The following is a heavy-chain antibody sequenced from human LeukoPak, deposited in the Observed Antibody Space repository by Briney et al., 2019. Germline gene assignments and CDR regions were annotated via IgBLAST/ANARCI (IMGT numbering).Heavy chain of an antibody. V-gene: IGHV3-21*01. Sequence: GGSLRLSCAASGFSFNTYTMNWVRQAPGKGLEWVSSISSSSSYIYYSDSVKGRFTISRDNAKNSLYLQMNSLRAEDTAVYYCARCYDFWSGYYNGGVDLDYWGQGTLVTVSS. J-gene: IGHJ4*02. CDR3: ARCYDFWSGYYNGGVDLDY. D-gene: IGHD3-3*01. CDR2: ISSSSSYI. CDR1: GFSFNTYT.